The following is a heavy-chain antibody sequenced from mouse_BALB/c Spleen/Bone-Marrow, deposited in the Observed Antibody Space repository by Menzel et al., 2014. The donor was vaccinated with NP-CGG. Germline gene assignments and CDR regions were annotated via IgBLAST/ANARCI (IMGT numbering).Heavy chain of an antibody. CDR3: AGWGYDGYFYAMDY. CDR2: ILPESDST. J-gene: IGHJ4*01. D-gene: IGHD2-3*01. Sequence: VQLVESGAELMKPGASVKISCKATGYTFSSYWIDWVKQRPGHGLEWIGEILPESDSTNYNEKFKGKATFTADTSSNTAYMQRSSLTSEDSAVYYCAGWGYDGYFYAMDYWGQGTSVTVSS. V-gene: IGHV1-9*01. CDR1: GYTFSSYW.